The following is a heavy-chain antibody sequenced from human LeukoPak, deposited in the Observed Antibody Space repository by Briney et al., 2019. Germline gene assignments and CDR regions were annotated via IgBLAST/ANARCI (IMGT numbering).Heavy chain of an antibody. V-gene: IGHV4-39*01. Sequence: PSETLSLTCTVSGDSVSNDKYYWGWIRPPPGKGLEWIGSIYYSGSTYYNPSLNSRVTISVDTSKNQFSLKLSSVTAADTAVYYCARLGWWDSWGQGTLVTVSS. CDR1: GDSVSNDKYY. J-gene: IGHJ4*02. D-gene: IGHD2-15*01. CDR2: IYYSGST. CDR3: ARLGWWDS.